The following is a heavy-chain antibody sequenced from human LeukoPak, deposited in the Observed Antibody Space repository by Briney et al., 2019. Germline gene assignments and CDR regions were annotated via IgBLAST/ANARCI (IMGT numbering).Heavy chain of an antibody. D-gene: IGHD5-12*01. CDR1: GFTFSDYY. J-gene: IGHJ4*02. CDR3: ARPMEPQVDIVADY. V-gene: IGHV3-11*04. CDR2: ISSSGSTI. Sequence: PGGSLRLSCAVSGFTFSDYYMSWIRQAPGEGLEWVSYISSSGSTIYYADSVKGRFTISRDNAKNSLYLQMNSLRAEATAVYYCARPMEPQVDIVADYWGQGTLVTVSS.